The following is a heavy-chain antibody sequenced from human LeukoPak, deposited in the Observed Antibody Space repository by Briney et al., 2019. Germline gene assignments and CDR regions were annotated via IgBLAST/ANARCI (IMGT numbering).Heavy chain of an antibody. Sequence: SETLSLTCTVSGGSISSYYWSWIRQPPGKGLEWIGEIYHSGSTNYNPSLKSRVTISVDKSKNQLSLKLSSVTAADTAVYYCARDKRNQYDYWGQGTLVTVSS. CDR3: ARDKRNQYDY. CDR1: GGSISSYY. CDR2: IYHSGST. D-gene: IGHD1-1*01. J-gene: IGHJ4*02. V-gene: IGHV4-59*12.